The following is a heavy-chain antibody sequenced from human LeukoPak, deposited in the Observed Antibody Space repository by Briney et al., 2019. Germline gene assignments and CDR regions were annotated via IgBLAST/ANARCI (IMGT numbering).Heavy chain of an antibody. CDR1: GYTFTGYY. CDR2: INPNSGGT. J-gene: IGHJ4*02. V-gene: IGHV1-2*02. D-gene: IGHD3-22*01. CDR3: ARVTGYMIEDYFDY. Sequence: VASVEVSCKASGYTFTGYYMHWVRQAPGQGLEWMGWINPNSGGTNYAQKFQGRVTMTRDTSISTAYMELSRLRSDDTAVYYCARVTGYMIEDYFDYWGQGTLVTVSS.